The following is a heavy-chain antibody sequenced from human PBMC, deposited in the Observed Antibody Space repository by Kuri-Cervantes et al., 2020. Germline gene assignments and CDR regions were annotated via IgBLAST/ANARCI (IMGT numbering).Heavy chain of an antibody. Sequence: GSLRPSCTVPGGSISSYHWSWIRQPPGKGLEWIGYIYYSGSTYYNPSLKSRITISVDTSKNQFSMMLSSVTAADTAVYYCARDSCGGDCYSGVVDYWGQGTPVTVSS. V-gene: IGHV4-59*12. D-gene: IGHD2-21*02. J-gene: IGHJ4*02. CDR1: GGSISSYH. CDR2: IYYSGST. CDR3: ARDSCGGDCYSGVVDY.